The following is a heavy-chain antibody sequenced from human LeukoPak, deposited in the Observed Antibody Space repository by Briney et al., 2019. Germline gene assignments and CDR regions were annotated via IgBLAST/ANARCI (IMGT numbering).Heavy chain of an antibody. CDR1: GGSISSYY. CDR3: ARGGSGYPVSQFDP. V-gene: IGHV4-59*01. D-gene: IGHD6-25*01. J-gene: IGHJ5*02. Sequence: SETLSLTCTVSGGSISSYYWSWIRQPPGKGLEWVGYISYTGSTNYNPSLKSRVTISVDTSKNQFSLKLSSVTAADTAVYYCARGGSGYPVSQFDPWGQGTLVTVSS. CDR2: ISYTGST.